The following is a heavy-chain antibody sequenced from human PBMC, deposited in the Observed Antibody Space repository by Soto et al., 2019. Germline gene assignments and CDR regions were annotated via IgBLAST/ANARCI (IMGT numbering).Heavy chain of an antibody. Sequence: SETLSLTCAVSGGSISSGGYSWSWIRQPPGKGLEWIGYIYHSGSTYYNPSLKSRVTISVDRSKNQFSLKLSSVTAADTAVYYCARVGDLGYFSGGSCYEGFAFDIWGQGTMVTVSS. V-gene: IGHV4-30-2*01. CDR2: IYHSGST. D-gene: IGHD2-15*01. CDR1: GGSISSGGYS. CDR3: ARVGDLGYFSGGSCYEGFAFDI. J-gene: IGHJ3*02.